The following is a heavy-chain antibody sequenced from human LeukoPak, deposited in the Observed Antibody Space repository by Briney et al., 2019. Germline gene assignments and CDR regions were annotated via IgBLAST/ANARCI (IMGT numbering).Heavy chain of an antibody. CDR1: GFTFSSYG. CDR2: ISYDGSNK. D-gene: IGHD4-11*01. Sequence: GGSLRLSCAASGFTFSSYGMHWVRQAPGKGLEWVAVISYDGSNKYYADSVKGRSTISRDNSKNTLYLQMNSLRAEDTAVYYCAKDVGYDYRSHYYYYGMDVWGQGTTVTVSS. V-gene: IGHV3-30*18. J-gene: IGHJ6*02. CDR3: AKDVGYDYRSHYYYYGMDV.